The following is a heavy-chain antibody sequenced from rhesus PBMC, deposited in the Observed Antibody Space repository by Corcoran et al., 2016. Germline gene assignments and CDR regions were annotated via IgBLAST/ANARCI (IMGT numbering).Heavy chain of an antibody. J-gene: IGHJ4*01. CDR1: GGSFSGYY. D-gene: IGHD4-23*01. CDR2: ISGSSGNT. CDR3: ARDIQYPLYFDY. Sequence: QVQLQESGPGLVKPSETLSLTCAVSGGSFSGYYWGWIRQPPGAGLEWIGFISGSSGNTDYNPSLKSRVTISTDTSKNQFSLKLSSVTAADTAVYYCARDIQYPLYFDYWGQGVLVTVSS. V-gene: IGHV4-165*01.